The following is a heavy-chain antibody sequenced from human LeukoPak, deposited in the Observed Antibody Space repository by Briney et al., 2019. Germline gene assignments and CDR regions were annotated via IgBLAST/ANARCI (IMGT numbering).Heavy chain of an antibody. J-gene: IGHJ4*02. D-gene: IGHD6-19*01. CDR2: IRYDGSNK. V-gene: IGHV3-30*02. Sequence: GGSLRLSCAASGFTFSSYEMNWVRQAPGKGLEWVSFIRYDGSNKYYADSVKGRFTISRDNSKNTLYLQMNSLRAEDAAVYYCVLAVAGTWFDYWGQGTLVTVSS. CDR3: VLAVAGTWFDY. CDR1: GFTFSSYE.